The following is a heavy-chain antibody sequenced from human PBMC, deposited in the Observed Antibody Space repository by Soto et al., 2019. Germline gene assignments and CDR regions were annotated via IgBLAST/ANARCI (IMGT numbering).Heavy chain of an antibody. CDR2: IIPIFGTA. CDR1: GGTFSSYA. V-gene: IGHV1-69*12. CDR3: AREKASSSSGGPLFDY. J-gene: IGHJ4*02. D-gene: IGHD6-6*01. Sequence: QVQLVQSGAEVKKPGSSVKVSCKASGGTFSSYAISWVRQAPGQGLEWMGGIIPIFGTANYAQKFQGRVTITADEATSTAYLEMSSLRSEDTAVYYCAREKASSSSGGPLFDYWGQGTLVAVSS.